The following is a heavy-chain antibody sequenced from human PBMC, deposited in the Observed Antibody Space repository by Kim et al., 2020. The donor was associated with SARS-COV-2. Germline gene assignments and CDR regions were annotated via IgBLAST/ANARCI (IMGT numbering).Heavy chain of an antibody. Sequence: GGSLRLSCAASGFTFSSYAMHWVRQAPGKGLEWVAVISYDGSNKYYADSVKGRFTISRDNSKNTLYLQMNSLRAEDTAVYYCARDVPILLWFGADAFDIWGQGTMVTVSS. CDR1: GFTFSSYA. D-gene: IGHD3-10*01. CDR3: ARDVPILLWFGADAFDI. CDR2: ISYDGSNK. J-gene: IGHJ3*02. V-gene: IGHV3-30-3*01.